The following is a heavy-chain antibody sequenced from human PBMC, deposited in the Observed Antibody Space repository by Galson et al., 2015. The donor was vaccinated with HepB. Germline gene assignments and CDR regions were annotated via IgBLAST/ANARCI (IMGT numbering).Heavy chain of an antibody. CDR2: IRSKSNSHAT. J-gene: IGHJ4*02. CDR1: EFTFSGSA. CDR3: NMRYDFWSTYQPSGIIDY. Sequence: SLRLSCAASEFTFSGSAINWVRQASGKGVEWIGHIRSKSNSHATAYAASVKGRFTISRDDSKKTAYLQMNSLKIEDTAVYYCNMRYDFWSTYQPSGIIDYWGQGSLVTVSS. D-gene: IGHD3/OR15-3a*01. V-gene: IGHV3-73*01.